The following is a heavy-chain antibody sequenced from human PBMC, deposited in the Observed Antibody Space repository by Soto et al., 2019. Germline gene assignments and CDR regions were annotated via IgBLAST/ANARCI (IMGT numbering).Heavy chain of an antibody. J-gene: IGHJ6*02. CDR1: GYNFTSYW. CDR2: IYPGDSDT. V-gene: IGHV5-51*01. Sequence: GESQKISSKGSGYNFTSYWIGWVRQMPGKGLEWMGIIYPGDSDTRYSPSFQGQVTISADKSISTAYLQWSSLKASDTAMYYCARLGEVDIVVVPAVDYYYYYGMDVWGQGTTVTVSS. D-gene: IGHD2-2*01. CDR3: ARLGEVDIVVVPAVDYYYYYGMDV.